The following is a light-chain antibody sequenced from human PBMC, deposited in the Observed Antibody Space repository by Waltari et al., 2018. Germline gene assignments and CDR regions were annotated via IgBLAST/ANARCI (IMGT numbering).Light chain of an antibody. V-gene: IGKV1-17*01. J-gene: IGKJ4*01. Sequence: DIQMTQSPSSLSASAGDRVTITCRASQGITTYLNWYQQKAGKTPKRLIYAASRLESGVPARFSGSGSVTDFTLTIRSLKPEDFESFFCLQYNTNPLTFGGGTKVEIK. CDR1: QGITTY. CDR2: AAS. CDR3: LQYNTNPLT.